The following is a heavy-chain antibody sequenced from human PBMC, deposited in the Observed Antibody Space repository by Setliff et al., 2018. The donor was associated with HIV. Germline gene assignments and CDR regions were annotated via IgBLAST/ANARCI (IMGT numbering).Heavy chain of an antibody. CDR1: GYTFTNYW. CDR2: LYPDDSDT. Sequence: GESLKISCKGSGYTFTNYWIGWVRQKPGKGLEWMAILYPDDSDTRYSPSFQGQVTISADKSIGTAYLQWRSLKASGTAMYFCARAPNSPSYSNIWYADHWGQGTLVTVSS. D-gene: IGHD4-4*01. V-gene: IGHV5-51*01. J-gene: IGHJ5*02. CDR3: ARAPNSPSYSNIWYADH.